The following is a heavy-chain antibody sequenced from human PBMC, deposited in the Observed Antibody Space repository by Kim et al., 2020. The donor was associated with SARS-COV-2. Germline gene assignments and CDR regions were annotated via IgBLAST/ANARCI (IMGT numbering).Heavy chain of an antibody. D-gene: IGHD6-6*01. CDR1: GFTFGDYA. CDR2: ISWNSGSI. J-gene: IGHJ6*03. V-gene: IGHV3-9*01. Sequence: GGSLRLSCAASGFTFGDYAMHWVRQAPGKGLEWVSGISWNSGSIGYADSVKGRFTISRDNAKNSLYLQMNSLRAEDTALYYCARGSSSSFYYYYYMDVWGKGTTVTVSS. CDR3: ARGSSSSFYYYYYMDV.